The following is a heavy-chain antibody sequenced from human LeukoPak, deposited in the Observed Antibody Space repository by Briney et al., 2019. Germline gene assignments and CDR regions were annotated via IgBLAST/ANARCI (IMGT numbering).Heavy chain of an antibody. CDR1: GGSISSYY. CDR2: NYYSGST. CDR3: ARASRYYYEDY. Sequence: SETLSLTCTVSGGSISSYYWSWIRQPPGKGLEWIGYNYYSGSTNYNPSLKSRVTISVDTSKNQFSLKLSSVTAADTAVYYCARASRYYYEDYWGQGTLVTVSS. V-gene: IGHV4-59*01. J-gene: IGHJ4*02. D-gene: IGHD3-22*01.